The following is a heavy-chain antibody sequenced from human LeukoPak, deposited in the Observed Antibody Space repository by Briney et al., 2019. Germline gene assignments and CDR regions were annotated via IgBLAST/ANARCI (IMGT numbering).Heavy chain of an antibody. CDR1: GGSISSSTYY. CDR3: ARHILAAVTYFDY. D-gene: IGHD6-13*01. J-gene: IGHJ4*02. CDR2: VYYSGST. Sequence: SETLSLTCTVYGGSISSSTYYWGWIRQPPGKGLEWIGSVYYSGSTYYNPSLKSRVTISVDTSKNQFSLKLSSVTAADTAVYYCARHILAAVTYFDYWGQGTLVTVSS. V-gene: IGHV4-39*01.